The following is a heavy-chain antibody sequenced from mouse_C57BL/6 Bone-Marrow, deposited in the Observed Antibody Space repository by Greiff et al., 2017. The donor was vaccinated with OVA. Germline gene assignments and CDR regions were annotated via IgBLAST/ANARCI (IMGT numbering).Heavy chain of an antibody. Sequence: EVQLQQSGPELVKPGASVKISCKASGYTFTDYYMNWVKQSHGKSLEWIGDINPNNGGTSYNQKFKGKATLTVDKSSSTAYMELRSLTSEDSAVYYCARGDLSTYAMDYWGQGTSVTVSS. CDR1: GYTFTDYY. J-gene: IGHJ4*01. D-gene: IGHD3-3*01. CDR2: INPNNGGT. V-gene: IGHV1-26*01. CDR3: ARGDLSTYAMDY.